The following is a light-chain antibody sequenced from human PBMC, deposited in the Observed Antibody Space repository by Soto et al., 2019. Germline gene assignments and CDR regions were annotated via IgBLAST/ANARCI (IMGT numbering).Light chain of an antibody. J-gene: IGKJ5*01. CDR1: QSVSIY. CDR2: DAT. Sequence: DIVLTQSPATLSLSPGETATLSCRASQSVSIYLAWYQKKPGQAPRLLIYDATNRATGIQARFRGSGSGTDLNITISSLEPEDFAVYYCQHRQHWPPITFGQGTRLE. V-gene: IGKV3-11*01. CDR3: QHRQHWPPIT.